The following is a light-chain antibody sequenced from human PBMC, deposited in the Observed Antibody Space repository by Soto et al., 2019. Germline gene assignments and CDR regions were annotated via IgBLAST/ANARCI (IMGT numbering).Light chain of an antibody. CDR2: GAS. Sequence: EIELTQSPGTLSLSPGERATLSCRASQSVSSSYLAWYQQKPGQAPRLLIYGASSRATGIPDRFSGSGSGTEFTLTISSLEPEDFAAYYCQQHNSYPVTFGQGTRLEIK. CDR3: QQHNSYPVT. J-gene: IGKJ5*01. V-gene: IGKV3-20*01. CDR1: QSVSSSY.